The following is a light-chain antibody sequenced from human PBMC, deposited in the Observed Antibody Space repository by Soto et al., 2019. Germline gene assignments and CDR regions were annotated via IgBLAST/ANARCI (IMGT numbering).Light chain of an antibody. CDR1: SSDVSGYNY. V-gene: IGLV2-8*01. CDR2: EVS. CDR3: SSYAGSNTHVV. Sequence: QSALTQPPSASGSPGQSVTISCTGTSSDVSGYNYVSWYQQHPGKAPKLMIYEVSKRPSGVPDRFSGSKSGNTASLTVSGLQAEDEADYYCSSYAGSNTHVVFGGGTKVTVL. J-gene: IGLJ2*01.